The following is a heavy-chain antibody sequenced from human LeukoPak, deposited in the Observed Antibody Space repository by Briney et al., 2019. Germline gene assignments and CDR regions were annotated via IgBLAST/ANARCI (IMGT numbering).Heavy chain of an antibody. CDR2: INWNGGST. Sequence: GGSLRLSCAASGFTFSSYWIHWVRQTPGKGLEWVSGINWNGGSTGYADSVKGRFTISRDNAKNSLYLQMNSLRAEDTALYYCARVTVVVVAATLNYYYYMDVWGKGTTVTVSS. D-gene: IGHD2-15*01. V-gene: IGHV3-20*04. J-gene: IGHJ6*03. CDR1: GFTFSSYW. CDR3: ARVTVVVVAATLNYYYYMDV.